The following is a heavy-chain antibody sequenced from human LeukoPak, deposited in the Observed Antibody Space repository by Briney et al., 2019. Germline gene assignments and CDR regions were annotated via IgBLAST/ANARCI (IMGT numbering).Heavy chain of an antibody. Sequence: PGGSLRLSCAASGFTFSSYSMVWVRQAPGKGLEWVSSISSGSNYIYYADSVKGRFTISRDNARTSLYLQMNSLRAEDTAVYYCANGAPGIAPAGLMDVWGQGTTVTVSS. CDR3: ANGAPGIAPAGLMDV. D-gene: IGHD6-13*01. V-gene: IGHV3-21*04. J-gene: IGHJ6*02. CDR2: ISSGSNYI. CDR1: GFTFSSYS.